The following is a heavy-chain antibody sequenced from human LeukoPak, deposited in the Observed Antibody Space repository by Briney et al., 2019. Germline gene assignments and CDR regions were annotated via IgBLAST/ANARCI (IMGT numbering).Heavy chain of an antibody. V-gene: IGHV3-48*02. D-gene: IGHD3-10*01. CDR2: ISRSSDTI. J-gene: IGHJ4*02. Sequence: GGSLRLSCAASGFTFSSNSTNWVRQAPGKGLEWVSYISRSSDTIYYADSVKGRFTISRDNAKNSLYLQMNSLRDEDTAVYYCARDLTTMVRGLPLDYWGQGTLVTVSS. CDR1: GFTFSSNS. CDR3: ARDLTTMVRGLPLDY.